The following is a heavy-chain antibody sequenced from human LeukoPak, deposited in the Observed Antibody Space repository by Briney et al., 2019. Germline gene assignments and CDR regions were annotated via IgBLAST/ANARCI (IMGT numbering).Heavy chain of an antibody. J-gene: IGHJ4*02. Sequence: SETLSLTCNVSGASISSHYWNWIRQPAGKGLEWIGRIYNTGSANYNPSLKSRVTMSLDTSRNQISLKLTSVTAADTAVYYCARGGELGATTFDYWGQGTLVTVSS. CDR3: ARGGELGATTFDY. V-gene: IGHV4-4*07. CDR1: GASISSHY. D-gene: IGHD1-26*01. CDR2: IYNTGSA.